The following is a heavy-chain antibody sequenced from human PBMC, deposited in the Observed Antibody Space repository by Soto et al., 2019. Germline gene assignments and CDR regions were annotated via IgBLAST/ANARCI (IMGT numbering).Heavy chain of an antibody. V-gene: IGHV3-13*01. CDR3: ARAGVDSSTSSIAHYYYYMDV. CDR2: IGTAGDT. Sequence: GGSLRPSCTAPGFTFSSYNIPWVRQATGKGLEWVSAIGTAGDTYYQGSLKGGFNISVENAKNSLYLQMNSLRAGDTAVYYCARAGVDSSTSSIAHYYYYMDVWGKGTTVTVSS. J-gene: IGHJ6*03. CDR1: GFTFSSYN. D-gene: IGHD2-2*01.